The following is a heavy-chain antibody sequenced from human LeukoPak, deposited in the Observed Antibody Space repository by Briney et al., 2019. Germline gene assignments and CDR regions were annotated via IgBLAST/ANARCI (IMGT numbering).Heavy chain of an antibody. J-gene: IGHJ5*02. CDR3: ARDRDYYGSGSYRWFDP. V-gene: IGHV4-4*07. CDR1: GGSISSYY. D-gene: IGHD3-10*01. CDR2: IYTRGST. Sequence: SETLSLTCTVSGGSISSYYWSWIRQPAGKGLEWIGRIYTRGSTNYNPSLKSRVTMSVDTSKNQFSLKLSSVTAADTAVYYCARDRDYYGSGSYRWFDPWGQGTLVTVSS.